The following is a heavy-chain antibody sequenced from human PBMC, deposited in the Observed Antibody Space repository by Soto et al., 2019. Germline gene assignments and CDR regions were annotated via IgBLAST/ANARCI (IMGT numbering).Heavy chain of an antibody. CDR1: GFTFSSYG. CDR3: ARDLRQYGSGTYYYYGMDV. CDR2: IWYDGSNK. Sequence: QVQLVESGGGVVQPGRSLRLSCAASGFTFSSYGMHWVRQAPGKGLEWVAVIWYDGSNKYYADSVKGLFTISRDNSKNTLYLQMNSLRAEDTAVYYCARDLRQYGSGTYYYYGMDVWGQGTTVTVSS. V-gene: IGHV3-33*01. J-gene: IGHJ6*02. D-gene: IGHD3-10*01.